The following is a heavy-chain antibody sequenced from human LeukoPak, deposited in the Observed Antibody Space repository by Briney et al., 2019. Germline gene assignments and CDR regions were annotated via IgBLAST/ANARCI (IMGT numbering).Heavy chain of an antibody. J-gene: IGHJ4*02. CDR2: ISYDGRNK. CDR1: GFTFNNYG. D-gene: IGHD2-2*01. V-gene: IGHV3-30*18. Sequence: GGSLRLSCAASGFTFNNYGMHWVRQAPGKGLEWVAVISYDGRNKHYPDSVKGRFTISRDISTDTLWLQMDSLRTEDTAVYYWAKAPLRGTAAAIDYGGKGTRVTVSS. CDR3: AKAPLRGTAAAIDY.